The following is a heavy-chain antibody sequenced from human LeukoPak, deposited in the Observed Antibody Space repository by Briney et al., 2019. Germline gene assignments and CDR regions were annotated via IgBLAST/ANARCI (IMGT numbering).Heavy chain of an antibody. Sequence: SQTLSLTCTVSGGSISSGSYYWSWIRQPAGKGLEWIGRIYTSGSTNYNPSLKSRVTISVDTSKNQFSLKLSSVTAAATAVYYCARGIAGYDYVWGSYRKPADYWGQGTLVTVSS. J-gene: IGHJ4*02. V-gene: IGHV4-61*02. D-gene: IGHD3-16*02. CDR2: IYTSGST. CDR3: ARGIAGYDYVWGSYRKPADY. CDR1: GGSISSGSYY.